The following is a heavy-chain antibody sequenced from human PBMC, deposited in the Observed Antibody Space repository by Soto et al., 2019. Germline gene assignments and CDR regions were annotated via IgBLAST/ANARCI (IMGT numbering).Heavy chain of an antibody. CDR1: GFTFSTYW. J-gene: IGHJ4*02. CDR2: INSDGTTT. D-gene: IGHD4-4*01. CDR3: ARGEMATVWPLAY. Sequence: EVQLVESGGGLVQPGGSLRLSCAASGFTFSTYWMHWVRQAPGEGLVCVSRINSDGTTTNYADSVKGRFTISIDNAKNTLYLQMNSLRAEDTAVYYCARGEMATVWPLAYWGQGTLVTVSS. V-gene: IGHV3-74*01.